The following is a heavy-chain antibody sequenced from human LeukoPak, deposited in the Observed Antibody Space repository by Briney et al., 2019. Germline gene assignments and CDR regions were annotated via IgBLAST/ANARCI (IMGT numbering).Heavy chain of an antibody. CDR3: ARAPYYYDSSGDQYYFDY. Sequence: SETLSLTCTVSGGSISSYYWSWIRQPPGKGLEWIGYIYYSGSTNYNPSLKSRVTISVDTSKNQFSLKLSSVTAADTAVYYCARAPYYYDSSGDQYYFDYWGQGTLVTVSS. CDR1: GGSISSYY. D-gene: IGHD3-22*01. V-gene: IGHV4-59*08. J-gene: IGHJ4*02. CDR2: IYYSGST.